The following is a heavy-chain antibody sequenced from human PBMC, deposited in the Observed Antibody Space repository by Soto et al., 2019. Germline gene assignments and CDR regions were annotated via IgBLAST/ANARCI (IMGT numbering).Heavy chain of an antibody. CDR3: ARDLTIFGVVITDDAFDI. CDR1: GFTFSSYS. D-gene: IGHD3-3*01. Sequence: EVQLVESGGGLVKPGGSLRLSCAASGFTFSSYSMNWVRQAPGKGLEWVSSISSSSSYIYYADSVKGRFTISRDNAKNSLYLQMRSLRAEDTAVYYCARDLTIFGVVITDDAFDIWGQGTMVTVSS. V-gene: IGHV3-21*01. J-gene: IGHJ3*02. CDR2: ISSSSSYI.